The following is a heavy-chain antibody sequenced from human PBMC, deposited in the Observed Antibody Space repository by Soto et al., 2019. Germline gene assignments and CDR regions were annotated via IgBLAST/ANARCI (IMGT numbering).Heavy chain of an antibody. D-gene: IGHD3-16*02. Sequence: SETLSLTCTVSGGSISSYYWSWIRQPPGKGLEWIGYIYYSGSTNYNPSLKSRVTISLDTSKNQFSLKLSSVTAADTAVYYCARGDDYIWGSYRYTVYFDYWGQGTLVTVSS. CDR2: IYYSGST. V-gene: IGHV4-59*01. CDR1: GGSISSYY. J-gene: IGHJ4*02. CDR3: ARGDDYIWGSYRYTVYFDY.